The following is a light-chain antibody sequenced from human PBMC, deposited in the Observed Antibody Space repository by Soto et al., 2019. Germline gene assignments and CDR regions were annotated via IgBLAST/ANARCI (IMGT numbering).Light chain of an antibody. J-gene: IGLJ3*02. CDR1: SSDVGGYNF. CDR3: SSYAGGIKWV. V-gene: IGLV2-8*01. CDR2: EVS. Sequence: HSALTQPPSASGSPGQSVTISCTGTSSDVGGYNFVSWYQQHPGKAPKFMIYEVSKRPSGVPDRFSGSKSGNTASLTVSGLQAEDEADYYCSSYAGGIKWVFGGGTQLTVL.